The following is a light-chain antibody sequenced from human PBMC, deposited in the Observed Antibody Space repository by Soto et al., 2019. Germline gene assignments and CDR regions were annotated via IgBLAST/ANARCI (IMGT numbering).Light chain of an antibody. CDR3: QQYGSSPNT. CDR1: QNVSSSY. V-gene: IGKV3-20*01. CDR2: GAS. J-gene: IGKJ2*01. Sequence: EIVLTQSPGTLSLSPGERATLSCRARQNVSSSYLAWYQQKPGQAPRLLIYGASSRATGIPDRFSGSGSGTDFTLTISRLEPEDFAVYYCQQYGSSPNTFGQGTKLEIK.